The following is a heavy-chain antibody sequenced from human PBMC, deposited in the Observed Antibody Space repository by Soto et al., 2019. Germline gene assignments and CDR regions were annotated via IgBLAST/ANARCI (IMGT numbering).Heavy chain of an antibody. J-gene: IGHJ4*02. V-gene: IGHV3-30*18. Sequence: GGSLRLSCAASGFTFSSYGMHWVRQAPGKGLEWVAVISYDGSNKYYADSVKGRFTISRDNSKNTLYLQMNSLRAEDTAVYYCAKVKPVLLWFGELWDYWGQGTLVTVSS. CDR3: AKVKPVLLWFGELWDY. CDR1: GFTFSSYG. CDR2: ISYDGSNK. D-gene: IGHD3-10*01.